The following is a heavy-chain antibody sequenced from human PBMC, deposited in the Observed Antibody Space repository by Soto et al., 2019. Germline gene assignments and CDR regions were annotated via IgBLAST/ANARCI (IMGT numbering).Heavy chain of an antibody. CDR1: GFTFNNYG. Sequence: PGGSLRLSCAASGFTFNNYGMHWVRQAPGKGLEWVALIWHDGSNKVYADSVKGRFTISRDNAKNTLYLQMNSLRAEDTAVYYCATNTAMVSLNNWFDPWGQGTLVTVSS. CDR2: IWHDGSNK. CDR3: ATNTAMVSLNNWFDP. D-gene: IGHD5-18*01. J-gene: IGHJ5*02. V-gene: IGHV3-33*03.